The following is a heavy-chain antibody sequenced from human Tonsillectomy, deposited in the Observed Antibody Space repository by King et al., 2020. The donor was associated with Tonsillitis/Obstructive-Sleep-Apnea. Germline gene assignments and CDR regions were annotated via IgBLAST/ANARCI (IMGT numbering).Heavy chain of an antibody. CDR3: ATSPGYSSRWRFDY. V-gene: IGHV5-51*03. J-gene: IGHJ4*02. CDR2: IYPGDSDS. D-gene: IGHD6-13*01. Sequence: VQLVESGAEVKKPGESLKISCKGSGYSFIYYWIGWVRQMPGKGLEWMGIIYPGDSDSRYSPAFQGQVTISADKSISTAYLQWSSLKASDTAMYYCATSPGYSSRWRFDYWGQGTLVTVSS. CDR1: GYSFIYYW.